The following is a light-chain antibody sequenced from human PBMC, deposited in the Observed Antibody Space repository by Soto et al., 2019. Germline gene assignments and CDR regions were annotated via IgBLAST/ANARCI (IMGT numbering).Light chain of an antibody. V-gene: IGLV1-44*01. CDR2: SDN. CDR1: SSNIGSNT. CDR3: AAWDDSLNGPV. J-gene: IGLJ3*02. Sequence: SVLTQPPSASGTPGQKVSISCSGGSSNIGSNTVNWYQQLPGTAPKLLIYSDNQRPSGVPDRFSGSKSGTSASLAISGLQSEDEADYYCAAWDDSLNGPVLGGGTKVTVL.